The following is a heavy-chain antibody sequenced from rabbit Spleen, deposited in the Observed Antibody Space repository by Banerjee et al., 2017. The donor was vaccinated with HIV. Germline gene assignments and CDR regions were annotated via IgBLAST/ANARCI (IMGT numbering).Heavy chain of an antibody. J-gene: IGHJ4*01. D-gene: IGHD2-1*01. CDR1: GFSLSNNYV. CDR2: IYTSSGST. V-gene: IGHV1S43*01. CDR3: ARGSATMTMVITGYYLSL. Sequence: QEQLVESGGGLVQPGGSLTLTCKASGFSLSNNYVMCWVRQAPGKGLEWIGCIYTSSGSTWYASWVNGRFTISRSTSLNTVDLKMTSLTAADTATYFCARGSATMTMVITGYYLSLWGQGTLVTVS.